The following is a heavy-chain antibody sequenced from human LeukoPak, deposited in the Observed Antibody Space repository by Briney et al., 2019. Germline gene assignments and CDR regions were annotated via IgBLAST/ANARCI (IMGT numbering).Heavy chain of an antibody. J-gene: IGHJ4*02. V-gene: IGHV4-34*01. CDR1: GGSFSGYY. Sequence: SETLSLTCAVYGGSFSGYYWSWIRQPPGKGLEWIGEINHSGITNYNPSLKSRVTISVDTSKNQFSLKLSSVTAADTAVYYCASSIDYGDRYFDYWGQGTLVTVSS. CDR3: ASSIDYGDRYFDY. D-gene: IGHD4-17*01. CDR2: INHSGIT.